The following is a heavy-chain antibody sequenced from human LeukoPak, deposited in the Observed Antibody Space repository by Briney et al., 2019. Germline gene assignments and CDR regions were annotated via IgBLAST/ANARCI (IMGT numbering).Heavy chain of an antibody. J-gene: IGHJ4*02. CDR1: EFTFSSYA. Sequence: GGSLRLSCAASEFTFSSYAMSWVRQAPGKGLEWVSYISSSSGTIYYTDSVKGRFTISRDNAKNSLYLQMNSLRAEDTAVYYCARGIAADGTAYWGQGTLVTVSS. D-gene: IGHD6-13*01. CDR3: ARGIAADGTAY. V-gene: IGHV3-48*01. CDR2: ISSSSGTI.